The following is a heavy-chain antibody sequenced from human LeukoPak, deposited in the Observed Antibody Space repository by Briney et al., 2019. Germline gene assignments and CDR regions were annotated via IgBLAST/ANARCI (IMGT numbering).Heavy chain of an antibody. CDR2: ISSSGSAI. CDR1: GFTFSSYE. Sequence: GGSLRLSCAASGFTFSSYEMNWVRKAPGKGLEWVSKISSSGSAIYYADSVKGRFTISRDNAKSTLYLQMNSLRAEDTAVYYCARGGSLGYWGQGTLVTVSS. J-gene: IGHJ4*02. D-gene: IGHD6-19*01. CDR3: ARGGSLGY. V-gene: IGHV3-48*03.